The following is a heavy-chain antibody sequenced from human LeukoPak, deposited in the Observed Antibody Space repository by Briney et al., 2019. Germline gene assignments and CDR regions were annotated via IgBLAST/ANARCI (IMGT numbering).Heavy chain of an antibody. Sequence: PGGSLRLSCVASGFTFSSDAMHWVRQAPGKGLEWVSGISWNSGSIGYADSVKGRFTISRDNAKNSLYLQMNSLRAEDTALYYCAKDKARRGLSFYSFDYWGQGTLVTVSS. CDR2: ISWNSGSI. CDR1: GFTFSSDA. CDR3: AKDKARRGLSFYSFDY. V-gene: IGHV3-9*01. D-gene: IGHD3-16*01. J-gene: IGHJ4*02.